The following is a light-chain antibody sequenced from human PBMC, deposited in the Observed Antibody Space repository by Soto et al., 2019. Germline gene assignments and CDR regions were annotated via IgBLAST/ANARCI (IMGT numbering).Light chain of an antibody. CDR3: HQYINAPWT. CDR2: WAS. CDR1: QSVLYSPNNNNY. Sequence: DFVMTQSPDSLAVSLGERATINCKSSQSVLYSPNNNNYLSWYQQKPGQPPKLLIYWASTRESGVPDRFSGSGSGKDXTLXXSXLQAEDVAXXXXHQYINAPWTFGQGTKVEIK. J-gene: IGKJ1*01. V-gene: IGKV4-1*01.